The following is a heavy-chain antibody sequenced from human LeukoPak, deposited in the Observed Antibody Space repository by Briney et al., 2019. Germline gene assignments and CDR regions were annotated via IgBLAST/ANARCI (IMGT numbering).Heavy chain of an antibody. Sequence: PSETLSLTCTVSGGSISTYYWSWIRQPPGKGLEWIGYIYYSGSTNYNPSLKSRVTISVDTSKNQFSLKLSSVTAADTAVYYCARSENSGSDYWGQGTLVTVSS. V-gene: IGHV4-59*01. CDR1: GGSISTYY. J-gene: IGHJ4*02. CDR3: ARSENSGSDY. CDR2: IYYSGST. D-gene: IGHD1-26*01.